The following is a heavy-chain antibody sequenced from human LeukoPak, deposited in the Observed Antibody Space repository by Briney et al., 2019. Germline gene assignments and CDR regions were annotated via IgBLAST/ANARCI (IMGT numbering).Heavy chain of an antibody. J-gene: IGHJ4*02. CDR2: IRSDGSSK. CDR1: GFTFRSYG. D-gene: IGHD4-17*01. Sequence: PGRSLRLSCAASGFTFRSYGLHWVRQAPGKGLEWVALIRSDGSSKNYADSVKGRFTISRDASKNTVYLQMNSLRAEDTAAYSCAKWSGDYPSYYLDYWGQGTLVTVSS. CDR3: AKWSGDYPSYYLDY. V-gene: IGHV3-33*06.